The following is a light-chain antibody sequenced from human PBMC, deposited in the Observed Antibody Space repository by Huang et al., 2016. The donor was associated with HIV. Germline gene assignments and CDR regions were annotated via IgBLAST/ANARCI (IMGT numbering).Light chain of an antibody. J-gene: IGKJ1*01. Sequence: EIVLTQSPGTLSLSPGERATRSCRASQSVSSDYLAWYQQKPGQAPSLLLYGASVRATDIPDRFSGSGSGTDFTLTISRLEPEDFAVYYCLQYGTSGTFGQGTKLEIK. CDR2: GAS. CDR3: LQYGTSGT. V-gene: IGKV3-20*01. CDR1: QSVSSDY.